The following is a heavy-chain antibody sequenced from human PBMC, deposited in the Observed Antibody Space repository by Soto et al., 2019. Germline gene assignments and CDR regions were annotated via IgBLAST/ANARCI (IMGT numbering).Heavy chain of an antibody. CDR3: AIGRGWFPRRIYYGLDV. J-gene: IGHJ6*02. Sequence: ASVKVSCKASGYTFTGYYMHWVRPAPGQGLVWMVCINPNSGRPNYAQKFQGRVTMTRDTSTSTAHMELRSLRSDDTAVYYCAIGRGWFPRRIYYGLDVWGQGTTVTVSS. V-gene: IGHV1-2*02. CDR1: GYTFTGYY. D-gene: IGHD6-19*01. CDR2: INPNSGRP.